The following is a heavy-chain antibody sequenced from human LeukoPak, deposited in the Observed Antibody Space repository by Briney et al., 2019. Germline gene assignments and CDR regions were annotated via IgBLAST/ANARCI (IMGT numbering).Heavy chain of an antibody. Sequence: TGGSLRLSCAASGITFSSYAMSWVRQAPGKGLEWVSAISGSGGSTYYADSVKGRFTISRDNSKNTLYLQMNSLRAEDTAVYYCAKDPLLVGDFWSGPNWFDPWGQGTLVTVSS. J-gene: IGHJ5*02. CDR1: GITFSSYA. V-gene: IGHV3-23*01. D-gene: IGHD3-3*01. CDR3: AKDPLLVGDFWSGPNWFDP. CDR2: ISGSGGST.